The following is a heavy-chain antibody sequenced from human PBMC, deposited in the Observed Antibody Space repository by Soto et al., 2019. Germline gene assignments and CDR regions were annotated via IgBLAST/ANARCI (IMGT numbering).Heavy chain of an antibody. V-gene: IGHV1-18*01. CDR2: ISAYNGNT. CDR1: GYMFVTYG. CDR3: PRNLDGSGSYYTDS. Sequence: ASVNVSCQASGYMFVTYGSNWVRQAPGQGLEWMGWISAYNGNTKYAQNLQGRVTMTTDASTSTAYMEMRSLRSDDTAVYYCPRNLDGSGSYYTDSWGPGTLVTV. J-gene: IGHJ4*02. D-gene: IGHD3-10*01.